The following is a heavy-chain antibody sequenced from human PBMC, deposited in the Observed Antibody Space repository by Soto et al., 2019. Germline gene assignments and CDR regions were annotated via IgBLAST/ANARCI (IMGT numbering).Heavy chain of an antibody. V-gene: IGHV3-23*01. J-gene: IGHJ4*02. CDR3: ARSLFLASTDTEPFDY. CDR2: VSGGGNDA. D-gene: IGHD3-3*02. CDR1: GFTFSSYA. Sequence: EAQLLESGGGLVQPGGSLVLSCAASGFTFSSYAMSWVRQAPGKGLEGVSSVSGGGNDAFYAVSVKGRFTISRENSRNTLYLQMSSLRADDTAIYYCARSLFLASTDTEPFDYWGQGALVTVSS.